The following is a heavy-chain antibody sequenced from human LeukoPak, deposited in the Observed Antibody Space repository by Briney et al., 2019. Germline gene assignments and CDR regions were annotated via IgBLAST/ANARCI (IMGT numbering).Heavy chain of an antibody. V-gene: IGHV4-34*01. D-gene: IGHD6-19*01. CDR3: ARDSGGWSLDY. CDR2: INHSGGS. J-gene: IGHJ4*02. CDR1: GESFSGYY. Sequence: SETLSLTCAVYGESFSGYYWSWLRQPPGKGLEWIGEINHSGGSNYNPSLKSRVTISVDTSKNQFSLKLRSVTAADTAVYYCARDSGGWSLDYWGQGTLATVSS.